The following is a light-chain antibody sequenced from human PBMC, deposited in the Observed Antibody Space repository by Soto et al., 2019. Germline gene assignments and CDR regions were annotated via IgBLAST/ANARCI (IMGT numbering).Light chain of an antibody. CDR2: AVS. Sequence: QSALTQPASVSGSPGQSITISCTGTSSDIGGYDHVSWYQQHPGKAPKLVIYAVSHRPSGVSNRFSGSKSGNTASLTISGLQAEDEADYYCNSYTIITNFGVFGGGTKLTVL. J-gene: IGLJ3*02. CDR3: NSYTIITNFGV. V-gene: IGLV2-14*01. CDR1: SSDIGGYDH.